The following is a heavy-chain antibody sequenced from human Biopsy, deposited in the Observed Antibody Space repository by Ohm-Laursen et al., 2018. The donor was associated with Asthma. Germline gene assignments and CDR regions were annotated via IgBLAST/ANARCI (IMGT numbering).Heavy chain of an antibody. CDR3: ARGKTWGRSYYFDY. Sequence: RSLRLSCSASGFTFSTYGMHWVRQAPGKGLEWVAVISYDGFNKDYGDSVKGRFTISRDNSKDTLYLQVNSLRGDDTAVYYCARGKTWGRSYYFDYWGQGTLVTVSS. J-gene: IGHJ4*02. CDR2: ISYDGFNK. CDR1: GFTFSTYG. V-gene: IGHV3-30*03. D-gene: IGHD6-6*01.